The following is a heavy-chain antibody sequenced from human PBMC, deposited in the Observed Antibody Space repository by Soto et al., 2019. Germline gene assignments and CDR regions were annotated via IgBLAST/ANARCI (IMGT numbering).Heavy chain of an antibody. CDR3: AKWRGAGSDY. D-gene: IGHD1-26*01. CDR1: GFTFSSYY. V-gene: IGHV3-7*01. J-gene: IGHJ4*02. CDR2: VNGDGSEK. Sequence: GGSLRLSCAASGFTFSSYYMSWVRQAQGKGLEWVANVNGDGSEKYYVDSVKGRFTVSRDNAKNSLYLQMTSLRAEDTAVYYCAKWRGAGSDYWGQGTLVTVSS.